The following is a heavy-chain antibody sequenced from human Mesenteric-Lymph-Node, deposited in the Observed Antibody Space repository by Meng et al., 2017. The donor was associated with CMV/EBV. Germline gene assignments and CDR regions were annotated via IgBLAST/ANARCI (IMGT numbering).Heavy chain of an antibody. D-gene: IGHD2-2*02. CDR1: GFTFSDFP. V-gene: IGHV3-23*01. J-gene: IGHJ4*02. Sequence: GESLKISCAASGFTFSDFPMSWVRQAPGKGLEWVSAISGSAGNTYYADSVKGRLTISRDNSKNTLYLQVNSLRAEDTAIYYCAKEMTIPTGGSFVFDCWGQGALVTVSS. CDR2: ISGSAGNT. CDR3: AKEMTIPTGGSFVFDC.